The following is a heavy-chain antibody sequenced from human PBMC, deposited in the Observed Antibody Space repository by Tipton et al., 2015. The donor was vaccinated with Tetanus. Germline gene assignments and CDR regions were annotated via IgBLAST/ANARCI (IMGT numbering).Heavy chain of an antibody. V-gene: IGHV4-59*01. CDR2: IYYSGST. Sequence: TLSLTCAVYGGSFSGYYWSWIRQPPGKGLEWIGYIYYSGSTNYNPSLKSRVTISVDTSKNQFSLKLSSVTAADTAVYYCARGMVSWGIFPYWGQGTPVTVSS. CDR3: ARGMVSWGIFPY. D-gene: IGHD2-8*01. J-gene: IGHJ4*02. CDR1: GGSFSGYY.